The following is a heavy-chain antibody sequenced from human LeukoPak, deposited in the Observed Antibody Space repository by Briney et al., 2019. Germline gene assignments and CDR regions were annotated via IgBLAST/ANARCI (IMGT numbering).Heavy chain of an antibody. CDR3: AKEGGTVTHIWGYYYFDY. Sequence: PGGSLRLSCAASGFTFTDYSMTWVRQAPGKGLEWVSSISTVSTYTFYSDSVKGRFTISRDNARNTLYLQMSSLSPEDTAVYYCAKEGGTVTHIWGYYYFDYWGQGTLVTVSS. D-gene: IGHD4-17*01. V-gene: IGHV3-21*01. CDR1: GFTFTDYS. J-gene: IGHJ4*02. CDR2: ISTVSTYT.